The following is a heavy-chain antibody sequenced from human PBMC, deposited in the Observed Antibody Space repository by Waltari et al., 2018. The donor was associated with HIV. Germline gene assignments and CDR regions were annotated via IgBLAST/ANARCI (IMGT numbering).Heavy chain of an antibody. CDR3: ARERGFGELDYYYGMDV. V-gene: IGHV4-61*02. CDR2: IYTSGSN. D-gene: IGHD3-10*01. Sequence: QVQLQESGPGMVKPSQTLSLTCTVSGGSISSGSCYWSWIRPPAGKGLEWLGRIYTSGSNNYNPSRKRRVTISVDTSKTQFSLKLSSVTPADTTVYYCARERGFGELDYYYGMDVWGQGTTVTVSS. CDR1: GGSISSGSCY. J-gene: IGHJ6*02.